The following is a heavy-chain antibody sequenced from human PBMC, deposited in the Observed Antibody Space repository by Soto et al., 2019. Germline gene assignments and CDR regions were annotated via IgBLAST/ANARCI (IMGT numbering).Heavy chain of an antibody. D-gene: IGHD4-4*01. Sequence: GGSLRLSCAASGFTFDDYAMHWVRQAPGKGLEWVSGISWNSGSIGYADSVKGRFTISRDNAKNSLYLQMNSLRAEDTALYYCAKDSSGTVTTGRNGHFDYWGQGTLVTVSS. J-gene: IGHJ4*02. V-gene: IGHV3-9*01. CDR2: ISWNSGSI. CDR3: AKDSSGTVTTGRNGHFDY. CDR1: GFTFDDYA.